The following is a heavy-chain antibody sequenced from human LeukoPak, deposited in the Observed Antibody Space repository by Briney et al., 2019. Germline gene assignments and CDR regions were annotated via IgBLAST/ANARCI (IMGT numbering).Heavy chain of an antibody. V-gene: IGHV3-23*01. CDR1: GFTFSDYA. CDR2: ISGSGDST. CDR3: AKDPIFSGSYGVFDY. D-gene: IGHD1-26*01. Sequence: PGGSLRLSCVASGFTFSDYAMNWVRQAPGKGLEWVSVISGSGDSTYYADSAEGRFTISRDNSKNTLYLQMNSLRAGDTAVYYCAKDPIFSGSYGVFDYWGLGTLVTVSS. J-gene: IGHJ4*02.